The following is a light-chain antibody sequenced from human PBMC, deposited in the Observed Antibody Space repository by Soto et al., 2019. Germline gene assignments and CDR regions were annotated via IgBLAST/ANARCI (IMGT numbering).Light chain of an antibody. CDR2: GAS. J-gene: IGKJ5*01. CDR3: QHYGSSAGYT. V-gene: IGKV3-20*01. Sequence: QSPRLLIYGASRRATGIPDRFSGSGSGTDFTLTISRLEPADFAVDYCQHYGSSAGYTFGQGTRLEIK.